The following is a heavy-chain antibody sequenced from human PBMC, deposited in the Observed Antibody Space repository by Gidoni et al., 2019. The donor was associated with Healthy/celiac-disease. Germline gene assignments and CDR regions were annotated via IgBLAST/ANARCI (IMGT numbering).Heavy chain of an antibody. Sequence: QVQLQQPGAEVKKPGASVKVSCKASGYTFTSYGISWVRQAPGQWLEWMGWISTYDGNKNYAHKLQGKVTMTTDTSTSTACMELRGLRSGDTAVYCCGRDRAVAADYFDYWGQGTLVTVSS. J-gene: IGHJ4*02. V-gene: IGHV1-18*01. CDR3: GRDRAVAADYFDY. D-gene: IGHD6-13*01. CDR1: GYTFTSYG. CDR2: ISTYDGNK.